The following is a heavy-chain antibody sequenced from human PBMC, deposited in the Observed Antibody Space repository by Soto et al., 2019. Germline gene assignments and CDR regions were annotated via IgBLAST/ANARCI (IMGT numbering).Heavy chain of an antibody. Sequence: PSQTLSLTCAISGESVSSNSAACNWIRQSPSRGLEWLGRTYYRSKWYNDHAVSVKSRITINPDTSKNQFSLQLNSVTPEDTAVYYCARDWVEEGIAARYYYYYYGMDVWGQGTTVTVSS. CDR3: ARDWVEEGIAARYYYYYYGMDV. V-gene: IGHV6-1*01. CDR1: GESVSSNSAA. CDR2: TYYRSKWYN. J-gene: IGHJ6*02. D-gene: IGHD6-6*01.